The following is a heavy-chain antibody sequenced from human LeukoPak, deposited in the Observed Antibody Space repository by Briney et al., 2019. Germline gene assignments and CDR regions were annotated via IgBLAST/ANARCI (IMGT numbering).Heavy chain of an antibody. D-gene: IGHD6-13*01. J-gene: IGHJ6*03. CDR1: GYTFTSYY. CDR2: INPSDGST. CDR3: ARVVGLTGYSSTWYSGYYYYMDV. Sequence: ASVEVSCKASGYTFTSYYMHWVRQAPGLGLEWMGIINPSDGSTTYAQKFQDRVTITADKSTSTAYMELSSLRSEDTAVYYCARVVGLTGYSSTWYSGYYYYMDVWGKGTTVTVSS. V-gene: IGHV1-46*01.